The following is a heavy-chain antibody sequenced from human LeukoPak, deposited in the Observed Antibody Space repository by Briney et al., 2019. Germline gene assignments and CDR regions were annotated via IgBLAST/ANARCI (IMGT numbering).Heavy chain of an antibody. D-gene: IGHD3-3*01. Sequence: PSQTLSLTCTVSGASISSGSYYWSWIRQPAGKGLEWIGRIYTSGSTNYNPSLKSRVTISVDTSKNQFSLKLSSVTAADTAVYYCARGAGSTRGVFGVVIQFDYWGQGTLVTVSS. J-gene: IGHJ4*02. CDR1: GASISSGSYY. CDR2: IYTSGST. V-gene: IGHV4-61*02. CDR3: ARGAGSTRGVFGVVIQFDY.